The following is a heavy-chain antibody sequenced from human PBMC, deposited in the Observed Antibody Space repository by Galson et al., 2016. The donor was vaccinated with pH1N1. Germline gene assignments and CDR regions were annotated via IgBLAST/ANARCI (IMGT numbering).Heavy chain of an antibody. CDR2: ISGNGGSP. J-gene: IGHJ3*01. CDR1: GFTFSTFA. CDR3: AKGGSPQTPNDAFDV. V-gene: IGHV3-23*01. Sequence: SLRLSCAASGFTFSTFAMIWVRQAPGKGLEWVSVISGNGGSPFYADSVKGRFTISRDNSKNTLFLQMNSLRVEETALYYCAKGGSPQTPNDAFDVWGQGSMVTVSS. D-gene: IGHD3-16*01.